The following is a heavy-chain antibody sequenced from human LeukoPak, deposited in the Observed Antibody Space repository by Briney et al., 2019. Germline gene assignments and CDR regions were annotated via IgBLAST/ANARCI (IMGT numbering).Heavy chain of an antibody. V-gene: IGHV3-21*01. CDR3: ARELLGGSGSTPFDY. D-gene: IGHD3-10*01. CDR1: GFTFSSYS. CDR2: ISSRSTYI. Sequence: GGSLRLSCAASGFTFSSYSMNWVRQAPGKGLEWVSSISSRSTYIYYADSVKGRFTISRDNAKNSLFLQMNSLRAEDTALYYCARELLGGSGSTPFDYWGQGTLVTVSS. J-gene: IGHJ4*02.